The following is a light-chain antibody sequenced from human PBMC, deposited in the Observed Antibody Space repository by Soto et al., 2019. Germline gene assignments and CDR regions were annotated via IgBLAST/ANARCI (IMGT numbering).Light chain of an antibody. CDR1: QSISSY. Sequence: DIQMTQSPSSLSASVGDRVTITCRASQSISSYLNWYQQKPGKAPKLLIYAASSLQSGVPSRFSGSGSGRDFTLTISTLQPEDFAPDYCQQSYTYTFGQGPKLE. CDR2: AAS. V-gene: IGKV1-39*01. J-gene: IGKJ2*01. CDR3: QQSYTYT.